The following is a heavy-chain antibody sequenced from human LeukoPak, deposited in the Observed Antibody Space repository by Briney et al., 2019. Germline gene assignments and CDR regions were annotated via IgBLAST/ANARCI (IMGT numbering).Heavy chain of an antibody. Sequence: SETLSLTCTVSGGSISSSSYYWGWIRQPPGKGLGWIGSIYYSGSTYYNPSLKSRVTISVDTSKNQFSLKLSSVTAADTAVYYCARVMYQLLLGFDWFDPWGQGTLVTVSS. CDR2: IYYSGST. V-gene: IGHV4-39*01. CDR1: GGSISSSSYY. D-gene: IGHD2-2*01. J-gene: IGHJ5*02. CDR3: ARVMYQLLLGFDWFDP.